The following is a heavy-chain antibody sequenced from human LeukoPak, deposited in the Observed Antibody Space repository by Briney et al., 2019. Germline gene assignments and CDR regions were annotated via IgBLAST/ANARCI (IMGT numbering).Heavy chain of an antibody. V-gene: IGHV4-39*07. CDR2: IYYSGST. Sequence: SETLSLTCTVSGGSISSSSYYWGWIRQPPGKGLEWIGSIYYSGSTYYNPSLKSRVTISVDTSKNQFSLKLSSVTAADTAVYYCARDYTLYGSGSYSNYYYGMDVWGQGTTVTVSS. CDR1: GGSISSSSYY. CDR3: ARDYTLYGSGSYSNYYYGMDV. J-gene: IGHJ6*02. D-gene: IGHD3-10*01.